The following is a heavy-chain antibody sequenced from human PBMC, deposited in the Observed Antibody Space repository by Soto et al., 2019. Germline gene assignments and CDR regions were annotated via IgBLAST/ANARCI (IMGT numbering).Heavy chain of an antibody. Sequence: GGSLRLSCAASGFTFSGYEMNWVRQAPGKGLEWVSHISGTSVYIHYADSVKGRFTISRDNAKNSVYLQMDSLRVEDTAVYYCAREGALKPFSSWGQGALVTVSS. V-gene: IGHV3-21*01. J-gene: IGHJ5*02. CDR1: GFTFSGYE. CDR3: AREGALKPFSS. CDR2: ISGTSVYI.